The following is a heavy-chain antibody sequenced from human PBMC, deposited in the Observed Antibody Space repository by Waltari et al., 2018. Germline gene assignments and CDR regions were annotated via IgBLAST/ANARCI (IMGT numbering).Heavy chain of an antibody. D-gene: IGHD1-26*01. V-gene: IGHV1-18*01. Sequence: QVQLVQSGAEVKKPGASVKVSCKASGYTFTNYGISWVRQAPGQGLEWMGWYNDNTDDAKQLQRRQSRVTVTTATTTCTEYREVRSVRSDDKSVDYCASDHSAARGAREDGFDPWGQGTLVTVSS. CDR2: YNDNTDDA. J-gene: IGHJ5*02. CDR1: GYTFTNYG. CDR3: ASDHSAARGAREDGFDP.